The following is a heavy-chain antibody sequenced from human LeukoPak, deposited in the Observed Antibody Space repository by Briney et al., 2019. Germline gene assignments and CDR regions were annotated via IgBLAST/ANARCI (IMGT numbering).Heavy chain of an antibody. J-gene: IGHJ4*02. V-gene: IGHV3-21*01. CDR2: ISSSSSYI. CDR1: GFTFSSYS. CDR3: ARGDCSGGSCPS. D-gene: IGHD2-15*01. Sequence: PGGSLRLSCAASGFTFSSYSMNWVRRAPGKGLEWVSSISSSSSYIYYADSVKGRFTISRDNAKNSLYLQMNSLRAEDTAVYYCARGDCSGGSCPSWGQGTLVTVSS.